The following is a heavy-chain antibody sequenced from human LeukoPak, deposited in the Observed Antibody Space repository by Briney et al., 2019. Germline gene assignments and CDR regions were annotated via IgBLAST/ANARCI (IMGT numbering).Heavy chain of an antibody. J-gene: IGHJ4*02. CDR1: GFTFSSYA. CDR3: ARDTDTVTTILDY. V-gene: IGHV3-23*01. Sequence: GGSLRLSCAASGFTFSSYAMSWVSQAPGKGLEWVSAISGSGGSTYYADSVKGRFTISRDNSKNTLYLQMNSLRAEDTAVYYCARDTDTVTTILDYWGQGTLVTVSS. CDR2: ISGSGGST. D-gene: IGHD4-17*01.